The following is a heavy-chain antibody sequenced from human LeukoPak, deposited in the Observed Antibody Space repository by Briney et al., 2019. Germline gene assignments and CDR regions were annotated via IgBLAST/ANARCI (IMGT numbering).Heavy chain of an antibody. D-gene: IGHD1-26*01. CDR1: GFTFSSDG. Sequence: PGGSLRLSCAASGFTFSSDGMHWVRQALGKGLEWVAVISYDGSHKYHADFVKGRFTISRDNSKNTLYLQMNSVRAEDTAVYYCATATRLSDDTFDIWGQGTVVTVSS. CDR2: ISYDGSHK. CDR3: ATATRLSDDTFDI. J-gene: IGHJ3*02. V-gene: IGHV3-30*03.